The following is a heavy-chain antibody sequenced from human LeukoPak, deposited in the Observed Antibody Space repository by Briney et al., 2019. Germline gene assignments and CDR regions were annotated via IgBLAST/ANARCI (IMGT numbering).Heavy chain of an antibody. CDR1: GGSISSSSYY. Sequence: SETLSLTCTVSGGSISSSSYYWGWIRQPPGKGLEWIGSIYYSGSTYYNPSLKSRVTISVDTSKNQFSLKLSSVTAADTAVYYCARGRDYYDIWGQGTLVTVSS. J-gene: IGHJ4*02. CDR2: IYYSGST. D-gene: IGHD3-22*01. V-gene: IGHV4-39*07. CDR3: ARGRDYYDI.